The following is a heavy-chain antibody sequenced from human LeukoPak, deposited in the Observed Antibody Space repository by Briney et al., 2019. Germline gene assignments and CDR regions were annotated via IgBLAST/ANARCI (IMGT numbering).Heavy chain of an antibody. Sequence: GASVKVSCKVSGYTLTELSMHWVRQAPGKGLEWMGGFDPEDGETIYAQKFQGRVTMTEDTSTDTAYMELSSLRSEDTAVYYCACHSSSWQIFDYWGQGTLVTVSS. CDR1: GYTLTELS. J-gene: IGHJ4*02. CDR3: ACHSSSWQIFDY. D-gene: IGHD6-13*01. CDR2: FDPEDGET. V-gene: IGHV1-24*01.